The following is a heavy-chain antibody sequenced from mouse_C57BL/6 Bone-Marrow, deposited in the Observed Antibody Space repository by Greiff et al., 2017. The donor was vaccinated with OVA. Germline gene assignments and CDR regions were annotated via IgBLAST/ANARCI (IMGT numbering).Heavy chain of an antibody. CDR1: GYTFTDYY. CDR2: IYPGSGNT. J-gene: IGHJ3*01. CDR3: ARTGLSY. D-gene: IGHD1-1*02. V-gene: IGHV1-76*01. Sequence: VKLQESGAELVRPGASVKLSCKASGYTFTDYYINWVKQRPGQGLEWIARIYPGSGNTYYNEKFKGKATLTAEKSSSTAYMQLSSLTSEDSAVYFCARTGLSYWGQGTLVTVSA.